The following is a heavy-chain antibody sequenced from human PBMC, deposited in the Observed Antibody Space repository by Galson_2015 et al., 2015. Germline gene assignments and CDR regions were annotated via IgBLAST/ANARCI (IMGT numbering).Heavy chain of an antibody. J-gene: IGHJ3*02. CDR1: GFTFSSYT. Sequence: SLRLSCAASGFTFSSYTMTWVRQAPGKGLERVSSISGSAAGTKYAGPAKGRFTISRDNSENMLFLQMNSLRAEDTAIYFCTSKQAGPSGAFDIWGQGTMVAVSS. CDR2: ISGSAAGT. V-gene: IGHV3-23*01. CDR3: TSKQAGPSGAFDI.